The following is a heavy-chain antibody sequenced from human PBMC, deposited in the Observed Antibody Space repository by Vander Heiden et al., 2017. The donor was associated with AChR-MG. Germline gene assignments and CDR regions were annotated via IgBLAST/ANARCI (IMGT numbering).Heavy chain of an antibody. CDR1: AFNNFDNFA. CDR2: ISSSGAAT. CDR3: AKTFFYGSGTLDFPLFGLDV. J-gene: IGHJ6*02. D-gene: IGHD3-10*01. V-gene: IGHV3-23*01. Sequence: EVQLLESGGGLVQPGESLRLSCAASAFNNFDNFAINWVRQAPGRGLEWVSLISSSGAATYYADSVKGRFTISRDNSKNTLSLHMNSLRADDTAVYYCAKTFFYGSGTLDFPLFGLDVWGQGTTVTVSS.